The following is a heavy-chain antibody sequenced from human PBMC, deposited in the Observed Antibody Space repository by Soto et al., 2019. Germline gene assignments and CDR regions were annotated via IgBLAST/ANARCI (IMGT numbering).Heavy chain of an antibody. CDR1: GFSLTTSGVG. Sequence: QITLKESGPTLVRPTQTLTLTCTFSGFSLTTSGVGGGWIRQPPGKALEWLAVIYWDDDKRYSSSLKSRLTTTKDTSNNQVVLTMTDMDPVDTATYYSAHHPYFGLGSYSFDYWGQGTLVTVSS. CDR2: IYWDDDK. J-gene: IGHJ4*02. D-gene: IGHD3-10*01. CDR3: AHHPYFGLGSYSFDY. V-gene: IGHV2-5*02.